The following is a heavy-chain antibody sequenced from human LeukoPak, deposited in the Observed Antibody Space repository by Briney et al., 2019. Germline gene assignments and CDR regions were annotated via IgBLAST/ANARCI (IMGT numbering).Heavy chain of an antibody. J-gene: IGHJ4*02. D-gene: IGHD5-18*01. Sequence: SETLSLTCTVSGGSISSYYWSWIRQPPGKGLEWIGYIYYSGSTNYNPSLKSRVTISVDTSKNQFSLNLSSVTAADTAVYYCARGGYSYGTFDYWGQGTLVTVSS. V-gene: IGHV4-59*08. CDR1: GGSISSYY. CDR2: IYYSGST. CDR3: ARGGYSYGTFDY.